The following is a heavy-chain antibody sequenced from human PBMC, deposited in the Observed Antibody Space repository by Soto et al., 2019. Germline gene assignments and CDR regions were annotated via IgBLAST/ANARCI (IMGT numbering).Heavy chain of an antibody. CDR1: GFSLSDNW. V-gene: IGHV3-74*01. CDR3: ATVFDF. CDR2: IDAKGSGT. Sequence: EVQLVESGGGLVQPGGSLRLSCAVSGFSLSDNWLHWVRQVPGKGLVWVSRIDAKGSGTSYADFVKGRFTISRDNAKITVYLQMNSLRAEDTAVYYCATVFDFWGQGTLVTVAS. J-gene: IGHJ4*02.